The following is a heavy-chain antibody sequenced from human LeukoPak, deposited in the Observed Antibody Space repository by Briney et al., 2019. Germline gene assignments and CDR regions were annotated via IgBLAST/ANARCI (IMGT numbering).Heavy chain of an antibody. V-gene: IGHV3-11*01. J-gene: IGHJ6*02. CDR2: ISSSGSTI. CDR3: ARLHRGEPYYYYYYGMDV. Sequence: SGGSLRLSCAASGFTFSDYYMSWIRQAPGKGLEWVSYISSSGSTIYYADSVKGRFTISRDNAKNSLHLQMNSLRAEDTAVYYCARLHRGEPYYYYYYGMDVWGQGTTVTVSS. CDR1: GFTFSDYY. D-gene: IGHD1-14*01.